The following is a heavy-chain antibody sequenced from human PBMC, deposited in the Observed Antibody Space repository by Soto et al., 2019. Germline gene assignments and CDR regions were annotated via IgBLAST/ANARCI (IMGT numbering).Heavy chain of an antibody. CDR2: IIPIFGTA. CDR3: ARSRGGAYYDFWSGSYYFDY. Sequence: QVPLVQSGAEVKKPGASVKVSCKASGYTFTSYGISWVRQAPGQGLEWMGGIIPIFGTANYAQKFQGRVTITADESTSTAYMELSSLRSEDTAVYYCARSRGGAYYDFWSGSYYFDYWGQGTLVTVSS. CDR1: GYTFTSYG. V-gene: IGHV1-69*13. J-gene: IGHJ4*02. D-gene: IGHD3-3*01.